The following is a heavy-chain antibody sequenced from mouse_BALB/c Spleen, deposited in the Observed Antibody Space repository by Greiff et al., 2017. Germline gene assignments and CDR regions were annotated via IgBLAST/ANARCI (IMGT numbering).Heavy chain of an antibody. V-gene: IGHV14-4*02. CDR3: NARIPYGGAMDY. Sequence: VQLQQSGAELVRSGASVKLSCTASGFNIKDYYMHWVKQRPEQGLEWIGWIDPENGDTEYAPKFQGKATMTADTSSNTAYLQLSSLTSEDTAVYYGNARIPYGGAMDYWGQGTSVTVSS. D-gene: IGHD2-10*02. J-gene: IGHJ4*01. CDR1: GFNIKDYY. CDR2: IDPENGDT.